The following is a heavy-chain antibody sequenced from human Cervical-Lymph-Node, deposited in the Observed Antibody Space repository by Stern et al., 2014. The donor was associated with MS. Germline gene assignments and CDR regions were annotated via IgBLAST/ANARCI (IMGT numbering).Heavy chain of an antibody. CDR3: AHRRIDYDSWTGYYSHCLDY. J-gene: IGHJ4*02. CDR2: IYPDDDK. V-gene: IGHV2-5*02. Sequence: QVTLKESGPTLVKPTQPLTLTCTFSGFSLSSSGEGVGWIRQPPGKALEWLALIYPDDDKRYSPSLKSRLTITKDTSKNQVVLTMTNMDPVDTATYYCAHRRIDYDSWTGYYSHCLDYWGQGTLVSVSS. D-gene: IGHD3-3*01. CDR1: GFSLSSSGEG.